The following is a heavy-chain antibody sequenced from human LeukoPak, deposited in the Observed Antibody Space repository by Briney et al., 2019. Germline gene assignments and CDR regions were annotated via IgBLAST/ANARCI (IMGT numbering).Heavy chain of an antibody. Sequence: GGPLRLSCAASGFTFSSYAMSWVRQAPGKGLEWVSAISGSGGSTYYADSVKGRFTISRDNSKNTLYLQMNSLRAEDTAVYYCVRRRIVVVVAATRQYYFDYWGQGTLVTVSS. D-gene: IGHD2-15*01. CDR1: GFTFSSYA. CDR3: VRRRIVVVVAATRQYYFDY. V-gene: IGHV3-23*01. CDR2: ISGSGGST. J-gene: IGHJ4*02.